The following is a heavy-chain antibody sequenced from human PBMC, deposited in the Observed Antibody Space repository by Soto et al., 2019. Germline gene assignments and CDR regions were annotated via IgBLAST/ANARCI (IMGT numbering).Heavy chain of an antibody. Sequence: QGQLVESGGGLVRPGGSLRLSCAASGFIFSDYFMSWVRQAPGKGLEWIAYISSSGDAIYYADSVMGRLTISRDNAKNSLFLQMNSLTAEDTAVYYCARDRGQLVLDYWGQGNLVTVSS. CDR1: GFIFSDYF. CDR2: ISSSGDAI. J-gene: IGHJ4*02. CDR3: ARDRGQLVLDY. D-gene: IGHD6-6*01. V-gene: IGHV3-11*01.